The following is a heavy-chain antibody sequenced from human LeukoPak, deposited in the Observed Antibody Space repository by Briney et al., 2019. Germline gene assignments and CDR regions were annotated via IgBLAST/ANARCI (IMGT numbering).Heavy chain of an antibody. CDR2: IGASGEST. V-gene: IGHV3-23*01. J-gene: IGHJ3*01. Sequence: RGSLRLSCAASGFTFSVAAMTWVRQAPGKGLEWVSLIGASGESTYYADSVKGRFTISRDNSKNTLSLQMNSLRVEDTAMYFCAKDIQLSTWGLGTMVTVSS. D-gene: IGHD5-24*01. CDR1: GFTFSVAA. CDR3: AKDIQLST.